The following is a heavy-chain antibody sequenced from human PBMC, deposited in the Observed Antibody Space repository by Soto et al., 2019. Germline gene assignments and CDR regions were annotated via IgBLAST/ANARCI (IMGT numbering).Heavy chain of an antibody. CDR3: ARGGFTDIVVVPAAENWFDP. CDR2: INPSGGST. J-gene: IGHJ5*02. CDR1: GYTFTSYY. V-gene: IGHV1-46*01. D-gene: IGHD2-2*01. Sequence: ASVKVSCKASGYTFTSYYMHWVRQAPGQGLEWMGIINPSGGSTSYAQKFQGRVTMTRDTSTSTVYMELSSLRSEDTAVYYCARGGFTDIVVVPAAENWFDPWGQGTLVTVSS.